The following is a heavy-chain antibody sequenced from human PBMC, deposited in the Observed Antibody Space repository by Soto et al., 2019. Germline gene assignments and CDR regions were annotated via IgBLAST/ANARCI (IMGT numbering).Heavy chain of an antibody. J-gene: IGHJ4*02. D-gene: IGHD3-3*01. CDR1: GYTFSDYD. CDR2: ISTYNGNY. V-gene: IGHV1-18*01. CDR3: ARGRNRGNYFDI. Sequence: QVQLVQSGAEVKKPGASVKVSCKTSGYTFSDYDIGWLRQAPGQGLEWLEWISTYNGNYNHARRVHGRFTMSTDTSTSTAYMELSSLRSGDTAVYYCARGRNRGNYFDIWGLGTLVTVSS.